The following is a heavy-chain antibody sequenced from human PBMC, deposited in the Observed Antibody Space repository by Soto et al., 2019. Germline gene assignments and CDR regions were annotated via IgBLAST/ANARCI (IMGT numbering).Heavy chain of an antibody. V-gene: IGHV3-21*01. CDR3: ARVLSASSNRSLHY. Sequence: PGGSLRLSGAASGFTFSSYSMNWVRQAPWKGLEWVSSISSSSSYIYYADSVKGRFTISRDNAKNPLYLEMNSLRAEDTAVYYCARVLSASSNRSLHYLCQATLLTLCS. J-gene: IGHJ4*02. CDR2: ISSSSSYI. CDR1: GFTFSSYS. D-gene: IGHD2-2*01.